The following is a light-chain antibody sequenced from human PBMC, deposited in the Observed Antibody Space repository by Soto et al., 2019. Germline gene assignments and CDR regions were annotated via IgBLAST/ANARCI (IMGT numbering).Light chain of an antibody. CDR2: GAS. CDR1: QSVSNNY. CDR3: QQYGSSGT. J-gene: IGKJ1*01. V-gene: IGKV3-20*01. Sequence: EIVSTQCPCPLSLSPGARATLPCRASQSVSNNYLAWYQQKPREAPRLLIYGASNRATGIPDRFSGSGSGTDFTLTISRLEPEDFAVYYCQQYGSSGTFGQGTKVDIK.